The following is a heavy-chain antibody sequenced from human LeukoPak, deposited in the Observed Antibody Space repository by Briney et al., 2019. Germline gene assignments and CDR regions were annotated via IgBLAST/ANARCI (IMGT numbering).Heavy chain of an antibody. Sequence: SVKVSCKASGYTFTSYAMNWVRQAPGQGLEWMGGIIPIFGTANYAQKFQGRVTITTDESTSTAYMELSSLRSEDTAVYYCARGGYSSSALASWGQGTLVTVSS. CDR3: ARGGYSSSALAS. CDR1: GYTFTSYA. D-gene: IGHD6-6*01. V-gene: IGHV1-69*05. CDR2: IIPIFGTA. J-gene: IGHJ4*02.